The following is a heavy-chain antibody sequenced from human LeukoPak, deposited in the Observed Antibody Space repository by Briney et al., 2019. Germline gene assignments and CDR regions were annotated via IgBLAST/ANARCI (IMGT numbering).Heavy chain of an antibody. Sequence: ASVKVSCXASGYTFTGYYMHWVRQAPGQGLEWMGWINPNSGGTNYAQTFQGRVTMTRDTSISTAYMELSRLRSDDTAVYYCARVVCSSTSCYKDGFDIWGQGTMVTVSS. CDR2: INPNSGGT. CDR1: GYTFTGYY. D-gene: IGHD2-2*02. J-gene: IGHJ3*02. CDR3: ARVVCSSTSCYKDGFDI. V-gene: IGHV1-2*02.